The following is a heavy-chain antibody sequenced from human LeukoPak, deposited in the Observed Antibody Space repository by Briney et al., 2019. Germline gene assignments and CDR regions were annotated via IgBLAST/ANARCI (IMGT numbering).Heavy chain of an antibody. Sequence: ASVKVSCKASGYTFTGYYMHWVRQAPGQGLEWMGRINPNSGGTNYAQKFSGRVTMIRDTSISTASMELSRLRCDDTTMYYCARGCSSTSCYYWYGYWGQGTLVTVSS. V-gene: IGHV1-2*06. CDR1: GYTFTGYY. J-gene: IGHJ4*02. CDR2: INPNSGGT. CDR3: ARGCSSTSCYYWYGY. D-gene: IGHD2-2*01.